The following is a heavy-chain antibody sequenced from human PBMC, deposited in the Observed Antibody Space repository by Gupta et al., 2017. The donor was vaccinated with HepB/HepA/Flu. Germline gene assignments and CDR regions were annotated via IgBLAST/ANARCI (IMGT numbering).Heavy chain of an antibody. Sequence: EVQLVESGGGLVKPGGSLRLACAASGFSSSSSSMNWVGQAPGKGLEWVSSISSSSSYIYYADSVKGRFTISRDNAKNSLYLQMNSLRAEDTAVYYCARAVWFGELSEGMDVWGQGTTVTVSS. J-gene: IGHJ6*02. V-gene: IGHV3-21*01. D-gene: IGHD3-10*01. CDR2: ISSSSSYI. CDR3: ARAVWFGELSEGMDV. CDR1: GFSSSSSS.